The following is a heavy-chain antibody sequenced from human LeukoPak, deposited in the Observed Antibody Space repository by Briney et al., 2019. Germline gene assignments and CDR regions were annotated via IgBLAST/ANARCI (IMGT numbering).Heavy chain of an antibody. V-gene: IGHV3-74*01. CDR3: VRGSGYGSRPY. CDR1: GFTFSSYW. Sequence: GSLRLSCAASGFTFSSYWMHWVRQAPGKGLVWVSRISSDGTSTSYADSVKGRFTISRDNAKNTLYLQMNSLRAEDTAVYYCVRGSGYGSRPYWGQGTLVTVSS. D-gene: IGHD3-10*01. J-gene: IGHJ4*02. CDR2: ISSDGTST.